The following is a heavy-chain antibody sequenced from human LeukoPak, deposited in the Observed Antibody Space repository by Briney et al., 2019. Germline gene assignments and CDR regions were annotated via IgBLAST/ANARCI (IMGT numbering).Heavy chain of an antibody. CDR3: ARDGQWLVMGYYYYGMDV. CDR2: FNPNSGPS. J-gene: IGHJ6*01. Sequence: ASVKVSCKTSGYTFTSYYVHWVRQAPGQGLEWMGMFNPNSGPSFYAQKLQGRVTMTTDTSTSTAYRELRSLRSDDTAVYYCARDGQWLVMGYYYYGMDVWGQGTPVTVSS. D-gene: IGHD6-19*01. CDR1: GYTFTSYY. V-gene: IGHV1-46*01.